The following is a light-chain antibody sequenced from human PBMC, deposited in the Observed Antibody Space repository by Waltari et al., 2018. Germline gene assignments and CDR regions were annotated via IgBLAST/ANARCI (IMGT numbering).Light chain of an antibody. J-gene: IGKJ1*01. CDR1: QSVTRN. CDR3: QHYLRLPAT. Sequence: EIVLTQSPCSLALSPGQRATLSCRASQSVTRNLAWYQQKPGQAPRLLIYGASNRATGIPDRFSGSGSGTDFSLTISSLEPEDFAVYYCQHYLRLPATFGQGTKVEIK. CDR2: GAS. V-gene: IGKV3-20*01.